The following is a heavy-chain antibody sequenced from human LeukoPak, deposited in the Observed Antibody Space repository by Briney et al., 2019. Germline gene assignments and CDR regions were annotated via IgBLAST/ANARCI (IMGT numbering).Heavy chain of an antibody. J-gene: IGHJ5*02. Sequence: EESLKISCKGSGYSFTSHWIGWVRQMPGKGLVWMGIIYPGDSDTRYSPSFQGQVTISADKSISTAYLQWSSLKASDTAMYYCARHRVYYYDTSGHRGWFDPWGQGTLVTVSS. CDR2: IYPGDSDT. D-gene: IGHD3-22*01. V-gene: IGHV5-51*01. CDR3: ARHRVYYYDTSGHRGWFDP. CDR1: GYSFTSHW.